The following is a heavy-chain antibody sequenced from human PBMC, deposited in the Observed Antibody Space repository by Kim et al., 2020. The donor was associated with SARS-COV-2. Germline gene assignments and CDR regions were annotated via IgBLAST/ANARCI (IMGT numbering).Heavy chain of an antibody. CDR2: IYYSGST. Sequence: SETLSLTCTVSGGSISSYYWSWIRQPPGKGLEWIGYIYYSGSTNYNPSLKSRVTISVDTSKNQFSLKLSSVTAADTAVYYCARGRKEQWLVIDYWGQGTLVTVSS. CDR3: ARGRKEQWLVIDY. CDR1: GGSISSYY. D-gene: IGHD6-19*01. J-gene: IGHJ4*02. V-gene: IGHV4-59*01.